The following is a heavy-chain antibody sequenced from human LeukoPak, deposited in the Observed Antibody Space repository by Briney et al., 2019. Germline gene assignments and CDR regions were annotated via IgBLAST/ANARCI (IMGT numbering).Heavy chain of an antibody. CDR2: IKQDGVEK. CDR3: ASGNAVDY. Sequence: GGSLRLSCAVSEFIFSNYWVIWVRQAPGKGLEWVANIKQDGVEKYYADSVKGRFTISRDTAKNSLYLQMNSLRVEDTALYYCASGNAVDYWGRGTLVTVSS. V-gene: IGHV3-7*01. D-gene: IGHD1-26*01. J-gene: IGHJ4*02. CDR1: EFIFSNYW.